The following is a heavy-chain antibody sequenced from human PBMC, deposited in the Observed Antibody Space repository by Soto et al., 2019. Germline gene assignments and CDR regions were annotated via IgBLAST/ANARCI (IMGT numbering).Heavy chain of an antibody. Sequence: GASVKVSCKASGGTFSSYAISWVRQAPGQGLEWMGGIIPIFGTANYAQKFQGRVTITADESTSTAYMELSSLRSEDTAVYYCARGYCSGGRCYGIDDWGQGTLVTVSS. CDR1: GGTFSSYA. D-gene: IGHD2-15*01. V-gene: IGHV1-69*13. J-gene: IGHJ4*02. CDR3: ARGYCSGGRCYGIDD. CDR2: IIPIFGTA.